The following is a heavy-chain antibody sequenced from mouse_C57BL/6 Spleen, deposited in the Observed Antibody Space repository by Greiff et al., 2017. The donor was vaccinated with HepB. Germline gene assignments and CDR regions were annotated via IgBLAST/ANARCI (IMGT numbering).Heavy chain of an antibody. Sequence: EVQRVESEGGLVQPGSSMKLSCTASGFTFSDYYMAWVRQVPEKGLEWVANINYDGSSTYYLDSLKSRFIISRDNAKNILYLQMSSLKSEDTATYYCARGRIPDYWGQGTTLTVSS. V-gene: IGHV5-16*01. CDR1: GFTFSDYY. J-gene: IGHJ2*01. CDR2: INYDGSST. CDR3: ARGRIPDY.